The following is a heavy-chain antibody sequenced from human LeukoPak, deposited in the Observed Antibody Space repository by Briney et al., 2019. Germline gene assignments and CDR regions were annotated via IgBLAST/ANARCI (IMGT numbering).Heavy chain of an antibody. D-gene: IGHD3-10*01. Sequence: ASVKVSCKASGYTFTSYYMHWVRQAPGQGLEWMGIINPSGGSTSYAQKFQGRVTMTRDTSTSTVYMELSSLRSEDTAVYYCARSPLGITMVRGERFDPWGQGTLVTVSS. CDR1: GYTFTSYY. V-gene: IGHV1-46*01. CDR3: ARSPLGITMVRGERFDP. J-gene: IGHJ5*02. CDR2: INPSGGST.